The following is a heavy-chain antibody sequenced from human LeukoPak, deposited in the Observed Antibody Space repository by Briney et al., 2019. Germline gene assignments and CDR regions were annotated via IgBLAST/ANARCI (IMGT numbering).Heavy chain of an antibody. CDR1: GGSFSGYY. CDR2: INHSGST. CDR3: AAGLDSSSPTFDY. Sequence: PSETLSLTCAVYGGSFSGYYWSWIRQPPGKGLEWIGEINHSGSTNYNPSLKSRVTISVDTSKNQFSLKLSSVTAADTAVYYCAAGLDSSSPTFDYWGQGTLVTVSS. J-gene: IGHJ4*02. D-gene: IGHD6-6*01. V-gene: IGHV4-34*01.